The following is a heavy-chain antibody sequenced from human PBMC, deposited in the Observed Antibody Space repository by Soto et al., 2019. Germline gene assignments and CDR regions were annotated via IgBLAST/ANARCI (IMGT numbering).Heavy chain of an antibody. V-gene: IGHV4-59*01. CDR3: ARDLANSNPYYSDY. Sequence: QVQLQESGPGLVKPSETLSLTCTVSGGSISSYYWSWIRQPPGKGLEWIGYIYYSGSTNYNPSLKSRVTISVDTSKNQFSLKLSSVTAADTAVYYCARDLANSNPYYSDYWGQGTLVTVSS. CDR1: GGSISSYY. CDR2: IYYSGST. D-gene: IGHD4-4*01. J-gene: IGHJ4*02.